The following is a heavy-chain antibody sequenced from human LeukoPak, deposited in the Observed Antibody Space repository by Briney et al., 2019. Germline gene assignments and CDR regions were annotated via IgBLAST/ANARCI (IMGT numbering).Heavy chain of an antibody. CDR2: IYYSGST. V-gene: IGHV4-39*01. D-gene: IGHD3-10*01. CDR1: GGSISSSSYY. CDR3: ARGSYSFDY. Sequence: NPSETLSLTCTVSGGSISSSSYYWGWIRQPPGKGLEWIGSIYYSGSTYYNPSLKSRVTISVDTSKNQFSLKLSSVTAADTAVYYCARGSYSFDYWGQGTLVTVSS. J-gene: IGHJ4*02.